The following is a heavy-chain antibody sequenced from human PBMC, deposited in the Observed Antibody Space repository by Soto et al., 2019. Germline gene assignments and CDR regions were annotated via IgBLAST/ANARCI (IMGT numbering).Heavy chain of an antibody. CDR2: IIPFLGRA. V-gene: IGHV1-69*11. CDR1: GGTFTKYA. J-gene: IGHJ4*02. D-gene: IGHD2-8*01. Sequence: QAQLLQSGAEVKKPGSSVKVSCKASGGTFTKYAISWVRQAPGQGLEWMGGIIPFLGRADYAQKFQGRVTITADESTSTIYMELTSLRSEDTAVYSCARDANWGQGTLVTVSS. CDR3: ARDAN.